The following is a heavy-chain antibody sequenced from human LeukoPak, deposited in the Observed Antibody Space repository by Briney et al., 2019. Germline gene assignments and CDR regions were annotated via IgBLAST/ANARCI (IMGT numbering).Heavy chain of an antibody. CDR2: INPNSGGT. J-gene: IGHJ5*02. V-gene: IGHV1-2*02. D-gene: IGHD3-10*01. CDR3: ARETYYYGSGNWFDP. Sequence: GASVKVSCKASGYTFTGYYMHWVRQAPGQGLEWMGWINPNSGGTNYAQKFQGRVTMTRDTSISTAYMELSRLRSDDTAVYYCARETYYYGSGNWFDPWGQGTLVTVSS. CDR1: GYTFTGYY.